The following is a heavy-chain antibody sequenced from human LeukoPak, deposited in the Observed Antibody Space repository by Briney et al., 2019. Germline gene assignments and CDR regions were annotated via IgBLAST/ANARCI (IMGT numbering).Heavy chain of an antibody. V-gene: IGHV4-59*08. J-gene: IGHJ4*02. Sequence: SETLSLTCTVSGGSISSYYWSWIRQPPGKGLEWIGYIYYSGSTNYNPSLKSRVTISVDTSKNQLSLKLSSVTASDTAVYYCARSVYSTNVDSWGQGTLVTVSS. D-gene: IGHD6-13*01. CDR2: IYYSGST. CDR1: GGSISSYY. CDR3: ARSVYSTNVDS.